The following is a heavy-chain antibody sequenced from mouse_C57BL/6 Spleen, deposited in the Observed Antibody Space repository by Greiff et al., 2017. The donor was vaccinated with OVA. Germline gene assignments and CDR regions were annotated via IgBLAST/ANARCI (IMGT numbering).Heavy chain of an antibody. D-gene: IGHD4-1*01. Sequence: VKLMESGPGLVAPSQSLSITCTVSGFSLTSYAISWVRQPPGKGLEWLGVIWTGGGTNYNSALKSRLSISKDNSKSQVFLKMNSLQTDDTARYDCASLGPLEGDCFDYWGQGTTLTVSS. CDR3: ASLGPLEGDCFDY. J-gene: IGHJ2*01. CDR1: GFSLTSYA. V-gene: IGHV2-9-1*01. CDR2: IWTGGGT.